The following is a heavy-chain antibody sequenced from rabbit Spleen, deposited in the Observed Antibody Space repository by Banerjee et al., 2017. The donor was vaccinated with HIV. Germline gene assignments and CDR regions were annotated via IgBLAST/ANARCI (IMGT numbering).Heavy chain of an antibody. CDR1: GFSFSSNDY. V-gene: IGHV1S40*01. D-gene: IGHD8-1*01. J-gene: IGHJ4*01. Sequence: QSLEESGGDLVKPGASLTLTCTASGFSFSSNDYMCWVRQAPGKGLEWISCIAGGSGGFTYSATWAKGRFTCSKTSSTTVTLQMTSLTAADTATYFCARDGAGGSYFALWGPGTLVTVS. CDR3: ARDGAGGSYFAL. CDR2: IAGGSGGFT.